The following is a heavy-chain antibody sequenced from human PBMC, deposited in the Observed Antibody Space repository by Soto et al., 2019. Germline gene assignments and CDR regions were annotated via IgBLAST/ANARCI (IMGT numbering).Heavy chain of an antibody. CDR3: ASALPITMVRGVIGPWFDP. D-gene: IGHD3-10*01. J-gene: IGHJ5*02. CDR2: IYYSGST. V-gene: IGHV4-31*03. Sequence: PSETLSLTCTVSGGSTSSGGYYWSWIRQHPGKGLEWIGYIYYSGSTYYNPSLKSRVTISVDTSKNQFSLKLSSVTAADTAVYYCASALPITMVRGVIGPWFDPWGQGTLVTVSS. CDR1: GGSTSSGGYY.